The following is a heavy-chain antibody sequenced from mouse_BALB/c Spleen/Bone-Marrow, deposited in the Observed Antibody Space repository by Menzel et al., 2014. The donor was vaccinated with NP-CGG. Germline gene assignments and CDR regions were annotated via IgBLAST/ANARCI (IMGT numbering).Heavy chain of an antibody. V-gene: IGHV5-4*02. J-gene: IGHJ4*01. CDR2: ISDGGSYT. CDR3: AREVAMDY. CDR1: GFTFSDYY. Sequence: DVMLVESGGGLVKPGGSLKLSCAASGFTFSDYYMYWVRQTPEKRLEWVATISDGGSYTYYPDSVKGRFTISRDNAKNNLHLQMSSLKSEDTTMYYCAREVAMDYWGQGTSVTVSS.